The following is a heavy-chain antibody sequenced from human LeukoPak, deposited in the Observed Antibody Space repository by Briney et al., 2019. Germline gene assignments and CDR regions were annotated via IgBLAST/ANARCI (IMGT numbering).Heavy chain of an antibody. V-gene: IGHV4-4*02. CDR3: ASSSMVRGVPY. CDR1: GGSISSSNW. CDR2: IYHSGST. J-gene: IGHJ4*02. D-gene: IGHD3-10*01. Sequence: SETLSLTCAVSGGSISSSNWWSWVRQPPGKGLEWIGEIYHSGSTNYNPSLKSRVTISVDTSKNQFSLKLSSVTAADTAVYYCASSSMVRGVPYWGQGTLVTVPS.